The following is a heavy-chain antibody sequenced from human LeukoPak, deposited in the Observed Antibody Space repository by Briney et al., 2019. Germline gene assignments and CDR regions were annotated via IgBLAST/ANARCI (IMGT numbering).Heavy chain of an antibody. D-gene: IGHD5-24*01. J-gene: IGHJ4*02. CDR3: ASERWSRRSYFDY. Sequence: PSQSLSLTCSVSGDSVSTRHYYWAWIPPPPGKGLEWGWTIFHSVTTYYSPSLTARVTISVDTSMTQFSLRLSSLTAADTGVYYCASERWSRRSYFDYWGEGILVTVSS. CDR1: GDSVSTRHYY. CDR2: IFHSVTT. V-gene: IGHV4-39*07.